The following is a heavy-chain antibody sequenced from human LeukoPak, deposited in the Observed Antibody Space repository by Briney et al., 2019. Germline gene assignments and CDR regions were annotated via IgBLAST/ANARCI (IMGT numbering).Heavy chain of an antibody. D-gene: IGHD1-26*01. CDR2: IYYSGST. J-gene: IGHJ4*02. CDR3: AREEALGSGSFDY. V-gene: IGHV4-59*01. Sequence: ASETLSLTCTVSGGSISTYYWSWIRQPPGKGLEWIGYIYYSGSTSYNPSLKSRVTISVDTSKNQFSLKLSSVTAADTAVYYCAREEALGSGSFDYWGQGTLVTVSS. CDR1: GGSISTYY.